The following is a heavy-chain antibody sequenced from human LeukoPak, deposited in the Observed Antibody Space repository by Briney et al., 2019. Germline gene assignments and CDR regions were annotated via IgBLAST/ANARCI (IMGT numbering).Heavy chain of an antibody. V-gene: IGHV3-23*01. CDR1: GFIFNNYA. J-gene: IGHJ4*02. Sequence: GGSLTLSCAASGFIFNNYAMSWVCQAPGKGLEWVSAISESGGETYHADSVKGRFTISRDTSKSTLYLQLNSLRAEDTAIYYCAKGIDSTGYYPFDYWGQGTLVTVSS. CDR2: ISESGGET. D-gene: IGHD3-22*01. CDR3: AKGIDSTGYYPFDY.